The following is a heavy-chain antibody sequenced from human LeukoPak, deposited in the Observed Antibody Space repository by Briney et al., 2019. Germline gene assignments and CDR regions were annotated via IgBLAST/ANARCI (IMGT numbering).Heavy chain of an antibody. Sequence: PSETLSLTCTVSGDSISIYYWSWIRQPAGKGLEWIGRIYTSGSTNYNPSLKTRVSMSVDTSKNQFSLKLNSVTAADTAVYYCARGSYYYDSRGNRDAFDIWGQGTMVTVSS. CDR1: GDSISIYY. CDR3: ARGSYYYDSRGNRDAFDI. V-gene: IGHV4-4*07. D-gene: IGHD3-22*01. CDR2: IYTSGST. J-gene: IGHJ3*02.